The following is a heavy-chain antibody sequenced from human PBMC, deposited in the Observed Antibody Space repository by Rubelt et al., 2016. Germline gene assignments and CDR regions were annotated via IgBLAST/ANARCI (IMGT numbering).Heavy chain of an antibody. CDR3: AIHGQVQSGDALDI. Sequence: EVQLVQSGAEVKKPGESLKISCKGSGYSFTSYWIGWVRQMPGKGLGWMGIIYPGDSDTRYSPSFQGQVTMSADRSIGAAYLQWSSLKASATAMYYCAIHGQVQSGDALDIWGQGTMVTVSS. CDR1: GYSFTSYW. D-gene: IGHD1-26*01. J-gene: IGHJ3*02. V-gene: IGHV5-51*01. CDR2: IYPGDSDT.